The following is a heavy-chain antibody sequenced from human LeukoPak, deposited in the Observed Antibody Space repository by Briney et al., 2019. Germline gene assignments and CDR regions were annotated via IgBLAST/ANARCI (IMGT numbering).Heavy chain of an antibody. Sequence: SETLSLTCTVYCGSIGTDYCSWIRQPPGKGLEWIGYSYNSGTTTPHPSLKSRVTISVDPSKNQFSLRLTLRTVAYTAVYYCARHGWSGTFDYWGQGTLVTVSS. CDR1: CGSIGTDY. V-gene: IGHV4-59*08. CDR3: ARHGWSGTFDY. D-gene: IGHD3-3*01. CDR2: SYNSGTT. J-gene: IGHJ4*02.